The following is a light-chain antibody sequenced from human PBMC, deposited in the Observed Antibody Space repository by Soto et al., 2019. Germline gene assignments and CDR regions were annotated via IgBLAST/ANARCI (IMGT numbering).Light chain of an antibody. CDR2: GAS. CDR1: RNINRK. V-gene: IGKV3-15*01. CDR3: QQYYDYPPLI. J-gene: IGKJ4*01. Sequence: EIVMTQSPATLSVSPGERATLSCRASRNINRKLAWYQQKPGQAPRLLISGASTRATGSPARFSGSGSGTEFTLTISSLQSEDVAVYYCQQYYDYPPLIFGGGTKVEIK.